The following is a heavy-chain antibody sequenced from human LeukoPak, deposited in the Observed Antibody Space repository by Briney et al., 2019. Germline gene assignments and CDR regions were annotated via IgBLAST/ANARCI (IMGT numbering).Heavy chain of an antibody. Sequence: GGSLRLSCVASRFTFSTYTMHWVRQAPGKGLEWVALISYDGSKKYYADSVKGRFTISRDNSKNTLYLQMNSLRAEDTAVYYCAREFNSGSYFDYWGQGTLVTVSS. CDR3: AREFNSGSYFDY. CDR2: ISYDGSKK. D-gene: IGHD1-26*01. V-gene: IGHV3-30*04. CDR1: RFTFSTYT. J-gene: IGHJ4*02.